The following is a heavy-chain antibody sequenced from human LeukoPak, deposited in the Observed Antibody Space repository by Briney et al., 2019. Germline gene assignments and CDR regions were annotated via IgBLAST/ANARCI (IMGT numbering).Heavy chain of an antibody. J-gene: IGHJ5*02. CDR3: ARVFRGAVTSNWFDP. CDR2: ISDSGST. V-gene: IGHV4-59*01. CDR1: GGSINGYF. D-gene: IGHD4-17*01. Sequence: PSETLSLTCTVSGGSINGYFWTWIRQPPGKGLKWIGYISDSGSTNYNPSLKSRVTLSVDSSNTEFSLRLNSVTAADTAVYYCARVFRGAVTSNWFDPWGQGTPVTVSS.